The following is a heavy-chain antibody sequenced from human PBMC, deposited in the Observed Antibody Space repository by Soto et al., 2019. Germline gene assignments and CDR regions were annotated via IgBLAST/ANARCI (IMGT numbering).Heavy chain of an antibody. D-gene: IGHD6-19*01. J-gene: IGHJ4*02. Sequence: QVQLVQSGAEVKKPGASVKVSCKASGYTFTSYGISWVRQAPGQGLEWMGWISAYNGNTNYAQKRQGRGTKTTDTSTSTANMELRSRRADDTAGDYWARTGHFGGAVAGLYFDYWGQGTLVTVSA. CDR1: GYTFTSYG. CDR3: ARTGHFGGAVAGLYFDY. V-gene: IGHV1-18*01. CDR2: ISAYNGNT.